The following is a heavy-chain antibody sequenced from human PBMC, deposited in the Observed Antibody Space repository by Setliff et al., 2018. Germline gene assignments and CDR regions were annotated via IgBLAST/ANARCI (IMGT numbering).Heavy chain of an antibody. CDR2: IYYSGST. V-gene: IGHV4-39*07. Sequence: SETLSLTCTVSGGSISSSSYYWGWIRQPPGKGLEWIGSIYYSGSTYYNPSLKSRVTISVDTSKNQFSLKLSSVTAADTAVYYCARGKSVTASNWFDPWGQGTLVTVSS. D-gene: IGHD5-18*01. CDR1: GGSISSSSYY. J-gene: IGHJ5*02. CDR3: ARGKSVTASNWFDP.